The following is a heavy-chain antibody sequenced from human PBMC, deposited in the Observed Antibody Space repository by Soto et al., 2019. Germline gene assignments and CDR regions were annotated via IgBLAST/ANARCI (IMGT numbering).Heavy chain of an antibody. D-gene: IGHD3-10*01. J-gene: IGHJ4*02. Sequence: SETLSLTCTVSGGSISNYYCTWFRQSAGKGLEWIGRVQITDVTVYNPSFTNRVTMSLDTSKNQVSLKLTSVTAGDTAIYYCARYGHYLACHFDYCGPGILATLSS. CDR1: GGSISNYY. CDR3: ARYGHYLACHFDY. CDR2: VQITDVT. V-gene: IGHV4-4*07.